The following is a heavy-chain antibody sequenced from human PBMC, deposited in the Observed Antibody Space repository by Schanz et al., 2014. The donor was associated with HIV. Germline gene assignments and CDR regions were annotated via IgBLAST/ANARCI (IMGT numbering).Heavy chain of an antibody. Sequence: QVQLVQSGAAVKKPGSSVKVSCKASGGTFSIYAISWVRQAPGQGLEWMGGIIPIFGTANYAQKFQGRVTIIADESTSTAYMELSSLRSADTAVYYCASHGEGITMIVVVNGGYYGMDVWGQGTTVTVSS. J-gene: IGHJ6*02. CDR2: IIPIFGTA. D-gene: IGHD3-22*01. V-gene: IGHV1-69*01. CDR1: GGTFSIYA. CDR3: ASHGEGITMIVVVNGGYYGMDV.